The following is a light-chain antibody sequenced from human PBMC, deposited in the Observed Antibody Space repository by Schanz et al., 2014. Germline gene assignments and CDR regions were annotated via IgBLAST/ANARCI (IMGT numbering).Light chain of an antibody. CDR2: GVS. CDR3: AAWDDSLSAWV. CDR1: SSDVGSYDY. J-gene: IGLJ3*02. V-gene: IGLV2-11*01. Sequence: QSALIQPPSVSGSPGQSVTISCTGTSSDVGSYDYVSWYQQHPGKAPKLMIFGVSKRPSGVPDRFSGSKSGTSASLAISGLRSEDEADYYCAAWDDSLSAWVFGGGTKLTVL.